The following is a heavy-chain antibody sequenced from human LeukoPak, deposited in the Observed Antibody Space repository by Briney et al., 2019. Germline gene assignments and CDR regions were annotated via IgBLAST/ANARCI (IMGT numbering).Heavy chain of an antibody. CDR2: ISSSGSTV. V-gene: IGHV3-48*04. J-gene: IGHJ4*02. CDR3: ARAVRRTYGRSTAVYFDY. Sequence: PGGSLRLSCAASGFTFSSYSMNWVRQVPGKGLEWVSHISSSGSTVYYADSVKGRFIISRDNAKNSLYLQMNSLRAEDTAVYYCARAVRRTYGRSTAVYFDYWGQGTLVTVSS. D-gene: IGHD3-10*01. CDR1: GFTFSSYS.